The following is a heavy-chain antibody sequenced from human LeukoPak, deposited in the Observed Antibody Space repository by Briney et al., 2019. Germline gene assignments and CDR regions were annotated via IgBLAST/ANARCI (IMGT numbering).Heavy chain of an antibody. D-gene: IGHD1-26*01. Sequence: SETLSLTCAVSGYSISSGYYWGWLRQPPGKGLEWIGSLYHSGATYYNPPLKSRVSISLATSKNQFSLKLSSVTAADTVVYYCARDFSRGSYDYWGQGTLVTVSS. CDR3: ARDFSRGSYDY. V-gene: IGHV4-38-2*02. CDR1: GYSISSGYY. CDR2: LYHSGAT. J-gene: IGHJ4*02.